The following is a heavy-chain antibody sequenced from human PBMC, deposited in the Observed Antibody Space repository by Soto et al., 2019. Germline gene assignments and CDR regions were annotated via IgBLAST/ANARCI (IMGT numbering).Heavy chain of an antibody. CDR3: VKDQRWLQVFDS. CDR1: GFTFSNYW. D-gene: IGHD5-12*01. J-gene: IGHJ4*02. Sequence: GGSLRLSCAGSGFTFSNYWMSWVRQAPGKGLEWVANINQDGSAKYYADSVKGRFTISRDNSKNTLYLQMSSLRAEDTAVYYCVKDQRWLQVFDSWGQGTLVTVSS. CDR2: INQDGSAK. V-gene: IGHV3-7*01.